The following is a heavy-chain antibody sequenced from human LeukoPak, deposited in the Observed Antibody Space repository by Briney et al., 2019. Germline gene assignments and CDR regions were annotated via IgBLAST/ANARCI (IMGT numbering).Heavy chain of an antibody. V-gene: IGHV3-48*01. J-gene: IGHJ4*02. CDR3: ARDPSLTPHVIYFDY. Sequence: RSGGSLRLSCAASGFTFNIYSMSWVRQAPGKGLEWVSYISTSGSTIYYADSVKGRFTISRDNAKNSLYLQMNSLRAEDTAVYYCARDPSLTPHVIYFDYWGQGTLVTVSS. CDR2: ISTSGSTI. D-gene: IGHD4-23*01. CDR1: GFTFNIYS.